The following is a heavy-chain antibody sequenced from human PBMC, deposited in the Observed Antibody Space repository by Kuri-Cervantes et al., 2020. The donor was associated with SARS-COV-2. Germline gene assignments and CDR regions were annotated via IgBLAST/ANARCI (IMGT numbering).Heavy chain of an antibody. Sequence: SETLSLTCAVYGGSFSGYFWNWIRQPPGKGLEWIGEINHSGSTNYNPSLKSRVTISVDTSKNQFSLKMRSVTAADTAVYYCARGVGSPRRRSSYGYRPYNWFDPCGQGTLVTVSS. CDR1: GGSFSGYF. CDR2: INHSGST. D-gene: IGHD5-18*01. V-gene: IGHV4-34*01. J-gene: IGHJ5*02. CDR3: ARGVGSPRRRSSYGYRPYNWFDP.